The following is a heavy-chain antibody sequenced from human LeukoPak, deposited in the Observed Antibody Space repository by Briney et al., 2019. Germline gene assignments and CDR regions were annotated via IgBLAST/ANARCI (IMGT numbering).Heavy chain of an antibody. V-gene: IGHV4-39*07. J-gene: IGHJ5*02. CDR2: IYYSGST. CDR3: ARVPRGSVTMVRGVIIRAWFDP. D-gene: IGHD3-10*01. CDR1: GGSISSSSYY. Sequence: SGTLSLTCTVSGGSISSSSYYWGWIRQPPGKGLEWIGSIYYSGSTYYNPSLKSRVTISVDTSKNQFSLKLSSVTATDTAVYYCARVPRGSVTMVRGVIIRAWFDPWGQGTLVTVSS.